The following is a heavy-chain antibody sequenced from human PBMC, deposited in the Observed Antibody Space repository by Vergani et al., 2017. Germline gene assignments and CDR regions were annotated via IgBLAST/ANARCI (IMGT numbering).Heavy chain of an antibody. CDR2: ISYDGDRR. Sequence: QVQLVESGGGVVQPGRSLTLSCVASGFSFRGHGMHWVRQAPGKGLEWVAMISYDGDRRDYGDFAKGRFTISRDTSKKTLSLQMRSLRADDTAVYYCAKDGRENSDYGYFDYWGQGTLVTVSS. D-gene: IGHD4-17*01. CDR3: AKDGRENSDYGYFDY. CDR1: GFSFRGHG. J-gene: IGHJ4*02. V-gene: IGHV3-30*18.